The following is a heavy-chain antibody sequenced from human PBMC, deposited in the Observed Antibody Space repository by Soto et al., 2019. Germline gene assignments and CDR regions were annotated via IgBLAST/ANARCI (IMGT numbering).Heavy chain of an antibody. V-gene: IGHV3-30-3*01. J-gene: IGHJ6*02. CDR2: ISYDGSNK. Sequence: QPGGSLRLSCAASGFTFSSYAMHWVRQAPGKGLEWVAVISYDGSNKYYADSVKGRFTISRDNSKNTLYLQMNSLRAEDTAVYYCARGKTDTTVTTYYYSGIDVCGQGTTVTVYS. CDR1: GFTFSSYA. D-gene: IGHD4-17*01. CDR3: ARGKTDTTVTTYYYSGIDV.